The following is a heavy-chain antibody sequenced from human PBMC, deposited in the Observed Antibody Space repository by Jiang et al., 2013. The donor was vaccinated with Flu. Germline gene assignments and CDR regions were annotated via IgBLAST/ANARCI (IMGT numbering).Heavy chain of an antibody. CDR1: GGSISSYY. CDR3: ARDSRVLDGYNYDWYFDL. J-gene: IGHJ2*01. Sequence: GLVKPSETLSLTCTVSGGSISSYYWSWIRQPPGKGLEWIGYIYYSGSTNYNPSLKSRVTISVDTSKNQFSLKLSSVTAADTAVYYCARDSRVLDGYNYDWYFDLWGRGTLVTVSS. CDR2: IYYSGST. D-gene: IGHD5-24*01. V-gene: IGHV4-59*01.